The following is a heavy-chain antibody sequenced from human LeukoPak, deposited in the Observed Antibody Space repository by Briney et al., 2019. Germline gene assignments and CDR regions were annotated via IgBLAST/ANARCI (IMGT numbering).Heavy chain of an antibody. CDR1: GYTFTGYY. CDR2: INPNGGGT. Sequence: ASVKVSCKASGYTFTGYYIHWVRQAPGQGLEWMSWINPNGGGTNYAQNFQGRVTMTRDTSISTSYMELSRLRSDDTAIYYCARENNSGWYRKAAFDYWGQGTLVTVTS. J-gene: IGHJ4*02. V-gene: IGHV1-2*02. D-gene: IGHD6-19*01. CDR3: ARENNSGWYRKAAFDY.